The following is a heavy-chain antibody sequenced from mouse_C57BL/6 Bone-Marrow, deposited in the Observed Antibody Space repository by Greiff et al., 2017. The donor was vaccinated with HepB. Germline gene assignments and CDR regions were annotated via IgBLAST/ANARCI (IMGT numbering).Heavy chain of an antibody. J-gene: IGHJ3*01. Sequence: VQLVASGGGLVQPGGSLKLSCAASGFTFRDYYMYWVRQTPEKRLEWVAYISNGGGSTYYPATVKGRFTISRDNAKNTLYLQMSRLKSEDTAMYYCARGDDSFAYWGQGTLVTVSA. V-gene: IGHV5-12*01. CDR1: GFTFRDYY. CDR3: ARGDDSFAY. CDR2: ISNGGGST. D-gene: IGHD2-4*01.